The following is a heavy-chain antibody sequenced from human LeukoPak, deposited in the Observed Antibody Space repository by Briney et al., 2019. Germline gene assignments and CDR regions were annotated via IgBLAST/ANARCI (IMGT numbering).Heavy chain of an antibody. CDR1: GFSFSSYW. V-gene: IGHV3-74*01. D-gene: IGHD6-19*01. CDR2: VNNDGSST. J-gene: IGHJ4*02. CDR3: ARSSYPYYFDY. Sequence: GGSLRLSXGASGFSFSSYWMHWVRQAPGKGLMWVSRVNNDGSSTTYADSVEGRFTISRDNARNTLYLQMNSLRAEDTAVYYCARSSYPYYFDYWGQGTLVTVSS.